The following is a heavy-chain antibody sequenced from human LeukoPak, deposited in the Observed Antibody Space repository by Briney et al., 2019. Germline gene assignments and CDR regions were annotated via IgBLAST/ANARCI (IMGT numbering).Heavy chain of an antibody. J-gene: IGHJ5*02. D-gene: IGHD3-10*01. Sequence: TSETLSLTCTVSGGSISSSSYYWGWIRQPPGKGLEWIGSIYYSGSTYYNPSLKSRVTISVDTSKNQFSLKLSSVTAADTAVYYCAGSLGELFWFDPWGQGTLVTVSS. CDR2: IYYSGST. V-gene: IGHV4-39*01. CDR1: GGSISSSSYY. CDR3: AGSLGELFWFDP.